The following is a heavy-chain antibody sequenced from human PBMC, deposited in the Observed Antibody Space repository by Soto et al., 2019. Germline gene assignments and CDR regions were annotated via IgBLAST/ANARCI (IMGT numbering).Heavy chain of an antibody. J-gene: IGHJ6*02. CDR2: ISHAGSNE. CDR3: VKGPALRGLMVRVNYGMAV. CDR1: GFSFSTYG. V-gene: IGHV3-30*18. Sequence: QVQLVESGGCVIQPGRSLSLACAASGFSFSTYGMNWLRQAPGKGLEWVAVISHAGSNEYYADSVKGRFAISRDNSRNMVYVQMDGLRPDYTAVYYCVKGPALRGLMVRVNYGMAVWGQGTTVTVSS. D-gene: IGHD3-10*01.